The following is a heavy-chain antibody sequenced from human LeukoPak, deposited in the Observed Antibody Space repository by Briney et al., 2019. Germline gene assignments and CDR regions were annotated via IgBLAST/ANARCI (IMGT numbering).Heavy chain of an antibody. CDR2: IYDNGAA. J-gene: IGHJ4*02. Sequence: SETLSLTCTVSGGSITSSLYYWGRIRQPPGKGLEWIGSIYDNGAAYYKPSLKSRVTISVDTTKNQFSLKLTSVTAADTAVYYCASWDTMGYWGQGTLVTVSS. CDR3: ASWDTMGY. D-gene: IGHD5-18*01. V-gene: IGHV4-39*01. CDR1: GGSITSSLYY.